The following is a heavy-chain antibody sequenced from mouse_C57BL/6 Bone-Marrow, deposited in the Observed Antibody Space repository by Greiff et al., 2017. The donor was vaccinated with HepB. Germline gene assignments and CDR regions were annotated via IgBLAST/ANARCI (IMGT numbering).Heavy chain of an antibody. D-gene: IGHD1-1*01. CDR2: IRNKVNGYTT. J-gene: IGHJ3*01. CDR3: VKAVSSGSSYTWFAY. Sequence: EVKLVDSGGGLVQPGSSLRLSCAASGFVFIDYSMSWVRQLPGKAPEWLALIRNKVNGYTTDYSASVKGRFTISRDNSQNILYLQMNPLRAEDSATYYCVKAVSSGSSYTWFAYWGQGTLVTVSA. CDR1: GFVFIDYS. V-gene: IGHV7-4*01.